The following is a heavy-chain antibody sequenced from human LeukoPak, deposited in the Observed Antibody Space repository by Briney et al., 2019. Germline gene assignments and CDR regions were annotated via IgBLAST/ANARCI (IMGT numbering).Heavy chain of an antibody. D-gene: IGHD2-15*01. Sequence: GGPLRLPCAASGFPFSSYGMHWARQAPGKGREGVAVISYDGSNKYYADSVKGRFTIPRDNSKNTLYLQMNSLRAEDTAVYYCAKVGWRGINYYYYYGMDVWGKGTTVTVSS. CDR3: AKVGWRGINYYYYYGMDV. CDR2: ISYDGSNK. V-gene: IGHV3-30*18. CDR1: GFPFSSYG. J-gene: IGHJ6*04.